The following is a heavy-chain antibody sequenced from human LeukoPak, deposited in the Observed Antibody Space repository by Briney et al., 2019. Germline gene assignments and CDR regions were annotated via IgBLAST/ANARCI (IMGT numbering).Heavy chain of an antibody. J-gene: IGHJ6*02. CDR3: AKVGDDSHYYYGMDV. CDR2: ISYDGSNK. CDR1: GFTFSSYG. D-gene: IGHD3-16*01. V-gene: IGHV3-30*18. Sequence: PGRSLRLSCAASGFTFSSYGMHWVRQAPGKGLEWVAVISYDGSNKYYADSVKGRFTISRDNSKNTLYLQMNSLRAEDTAVYYCAKVGDDSHYYYGMDVWGQGTTVTVSS.